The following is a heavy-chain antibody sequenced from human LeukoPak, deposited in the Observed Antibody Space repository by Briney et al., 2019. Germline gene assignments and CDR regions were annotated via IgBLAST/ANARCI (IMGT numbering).Heavy chain of an antibody. CDR1: GGTFSSYA. D-gene: IGHD6-13*01. V-gene: IGHV1-69*04. J-gene: IGHJ6*02. CDR2: IIPILGIA. Sequence: SVKVSCKASGGTFSSYAISRVRQAPGQGLGWMGRIIPILGIANYAQKFQGRVTITADKSTSTAYMELSSLRSEDTAVYYCAGEEGIAAAAAIYYYGMDVWGQGTTVTVSS. CDR3: AGEEGIAAAAAIYYYGMDV.